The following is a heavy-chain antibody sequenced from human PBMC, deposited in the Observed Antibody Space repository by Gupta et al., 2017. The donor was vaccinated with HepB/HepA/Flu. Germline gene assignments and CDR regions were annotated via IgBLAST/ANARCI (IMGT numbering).Heavy chain of an antibody. CDR1: VFTFSSHW. Sequence: EVLLVESGGGLVPPGGSLRHSCAASVFTFSSHWTNRVRQVPGKVLAWGANINQGGSERKYVYAIKSRFTISRDNSMDSMYRQLNSLGAEDTAVYYWARCSCRSTRALVICGQGTVVTVSS. CDR3: ARCSCRSTRALVI. D-gene: IGHD2-2*01. J-gene: IGHJ3*02. CDR2: INQGGSER. V-gene: IGHV3-7*01.